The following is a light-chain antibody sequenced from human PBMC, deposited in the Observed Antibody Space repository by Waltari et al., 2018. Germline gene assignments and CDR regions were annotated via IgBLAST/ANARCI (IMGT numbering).Light chain of an antibody. J-gene: IGLJ3*02. CDR3: TSFTRTSIWV. CDR1: SSNIGSDY. V-gene: IGLV1-47*01. CDR2: ELS. Sequence: QSLLTQPPSASGTPGQRVTISCSGSSSNIGSDYVYWYQQLPGTAPKLMIYELSKRPSGVSNRFSGSKSGNTASLTISGLQAEDEADYYCTSFTRTSIWVFGGGTKLTVL.